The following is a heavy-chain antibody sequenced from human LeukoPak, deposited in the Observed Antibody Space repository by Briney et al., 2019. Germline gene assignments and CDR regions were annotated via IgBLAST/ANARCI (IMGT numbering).Heavy chain of an antibody. CDR1: GFTFDDYA. V-gene: IGHV3-43D*03. D-gene: IGHD3-22*01. CDR3: ARDGYYYDSSGYQSTAFDI. CDR2: ISWDGGST. Sequence: PGGSLRLSCAASGFTFDDYAMHWVRQAPGKGLEWVSLISWDGGSTYYADSVKGRFTISRDNSKNSLYLQMNSLRAEDTALYHCARDGYYYDSSGYQSTAFDIWGQGTMVTVSS. J-gene: IGHJ3*02.